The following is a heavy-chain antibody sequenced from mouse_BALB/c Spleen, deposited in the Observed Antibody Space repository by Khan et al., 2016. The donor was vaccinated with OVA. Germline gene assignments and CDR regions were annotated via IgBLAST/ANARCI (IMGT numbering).Heavy chain of an antibody. J-gene: IGHJ1*01. CDR3: VHPSDAPRNFVV. Sequence: IQLVQSGAELVKPGASVKLSCTASGFNIKDTYVHWVKERPEQGLEWIGRIAPANGNTEYDPKFQGKATIPADTSSNTSYLQLSSLTSEDSAVYCCVHPSDAPRNFVVWGAGTTVTVYS. V-gene: IGHV14-3*02. CDR1: GFNIKDTY. D-gene: IGHD3-1*01. CDR2: IAPANGNT.